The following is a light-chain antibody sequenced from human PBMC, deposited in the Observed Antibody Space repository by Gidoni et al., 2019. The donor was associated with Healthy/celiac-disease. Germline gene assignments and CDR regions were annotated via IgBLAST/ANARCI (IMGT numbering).Light chain of an antibody. CDR3: QQFNSYPL. J-gene: IGKJ3*01. V-gene: IGKV1-13*02. CDR1: QGISSA. CDR2: DAS. Sequence: AIQLTQSPSSLSASVGDRVTITCRASQGISSALAWYQQEPGKAPKLLIYDASSWESGVPSRFSGGGSGTDFTLTISSLQPEDFETYYCQQFNSYPLFGPGTKVDIK.